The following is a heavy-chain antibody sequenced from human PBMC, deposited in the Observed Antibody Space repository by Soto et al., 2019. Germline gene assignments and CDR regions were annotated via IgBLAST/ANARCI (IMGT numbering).Heavy chain of an antibody. CDR2: INHSGST. Sequence: SETLSLTCAVYGGSFTGYYWTWIRQPPGKGLEWIGEINHSGSTNYNPSLKSRVTLSVDRSKNQFSLTLSSVTAADTAVYYCARIEPADLGAYYFAFWGQGTLVTSPQ. D-gene: IGHD2-2*01. CDR3: ARIEPADLGAYYFAF. J-gene: IGHJ4*02. V-gene: IGHV4-34*01. CDR1: GGSFTGYY.